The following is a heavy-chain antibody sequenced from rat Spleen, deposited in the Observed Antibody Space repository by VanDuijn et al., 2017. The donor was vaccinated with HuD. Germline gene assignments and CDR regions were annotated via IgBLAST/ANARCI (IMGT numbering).Heavy chain of an antibody. V-gene: IGHV5-20*01. Sequence: EVQLVESGGGLVQPGRSLKLSCAASGFTFSDYYMAWVRQAPTKGLEWVASISYDGGSTYYPDSVKGRFTISRDNAKSTLYLQMDSLRSEDTATYYCARLGTEAIGNWFTYWGQGTLVTVSS. J-gene: IGHJ3*01. CDR1: GFTFSDYY. CDR3: ARLGTEAIGNWFTY. D-gene: IGHD1-11*01. CDR2: ISYDGGST.